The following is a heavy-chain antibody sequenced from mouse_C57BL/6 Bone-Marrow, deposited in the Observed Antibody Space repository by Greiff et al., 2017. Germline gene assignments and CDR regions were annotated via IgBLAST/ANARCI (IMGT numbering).Heavy chain of an antibody. J-gene: IGHJ4*01. CDR2: ISYSGST. CDR1: GYSITSDY. CDR3: ARGSSFYAMDY. D-gene: IGHD1-1*01. V-gene: IGHV3-8*01. Sequence: DVKLVESGPGLAKPSQTLSLTCSVTGYSITSDYWNWLRKFPGNKLEYMGYISYSGSTYYNPSLKSRISITRDTSKNQYYLQLNSVTTEDTATYFCARGSSFYAMDYWGQGTSVTVSS.